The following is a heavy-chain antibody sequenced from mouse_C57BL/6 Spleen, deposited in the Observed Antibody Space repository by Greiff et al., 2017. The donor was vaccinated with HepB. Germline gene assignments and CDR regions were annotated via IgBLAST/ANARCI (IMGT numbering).Heavy chain of an antibody. Sequence: VQLQQSGPELVKPGASVKMSCKASGYTFTDYNMHWVKQSHGKSLEWIGYINPNNGGTSYNQKFKGKATLTVNKSSSTAYMELRSLTSEDSAVYYCARRDYSNYDWFAYWGQGTLVTVSA. V-gene: IGHV1-22*01. J-gene: IGHJ3*01. CDR3: ARRDYSNYDWFAY. CDR1: GYTFTDYN. CDR2: INPNNGGT. D-gene: IGHD2-5*01.